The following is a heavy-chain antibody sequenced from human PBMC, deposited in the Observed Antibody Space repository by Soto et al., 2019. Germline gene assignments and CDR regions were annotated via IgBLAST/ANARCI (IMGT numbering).Heavy chain of an antibody. J-gene: IGHJ6*02. CDR2: ISYDGSNK. Sequence: PVGSLRLSCAASGFTFSSYAMHWVRQAPGKGLEWVAVISYDGSNKYYADSVKGRFTISRDNSKNTLYLQMNSLRAEDTAVYYCARVSGRYYYYYGMDVWGQRTTVTVSS. CDR1: GFTFSSYA. D-gene: IGHD3-10*01. CDR3: ARVSGRYYYYYGMDV. V-gene: IGHV3-30-3*01.